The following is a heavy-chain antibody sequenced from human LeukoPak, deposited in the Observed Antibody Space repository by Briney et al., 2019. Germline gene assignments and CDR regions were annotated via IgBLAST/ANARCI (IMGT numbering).Heavy chain of an antibody. V-gene: IGHV3-30-3*01. J-gene: IGHJ4*02. D-gene: IGHD6-13*01. Sequence: PGGSLRLSCAASAFTFSSYAMHWVRQAPGKGLEWVAVISYDGSNKYYADSVKGRFTISRDNSKNTLYLQMNSLRAEGTAVYYCVRDIAAADWGQGTLVTVSS. CDR3: VRDIAAAD. CDR1: AFTFSSYA. CDR2: ISYDGSNK.